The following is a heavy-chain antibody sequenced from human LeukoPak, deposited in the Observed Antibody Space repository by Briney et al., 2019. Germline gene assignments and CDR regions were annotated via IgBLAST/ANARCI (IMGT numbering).Heavy chain of an antibody. J-gene: IGHJ4*02. CDR1: GFTFSDYY. CDR3: ARDSPHITIFGVVIIFDY. CDR2: ISSSGSTI. D-gene: IGHD3-3*01. Sequence: GGSLRLFCAASGFTFSDYYMSWIRQAPGKGLEWVSYISSSGSTIYHADSVKRRFTISRDNAKNSLYLQLNGLRAEDTAVYYCARDSPHITIFGVVIIFDYCGQGTLVTVSS. V-gene: IGHV3-11*01.